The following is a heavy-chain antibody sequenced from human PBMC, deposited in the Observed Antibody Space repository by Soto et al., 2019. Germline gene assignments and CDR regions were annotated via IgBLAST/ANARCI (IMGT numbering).Heavy chain of an antibody. D-gene: IGHD3-10*01. CDR3: ASGSYYYGSDPYYYYGMDV. CDR2: IIPIFGTA. J-gene: IGHJ6*02. CDR1: GGTFSSYA. Sequence: QVQLVQSGAEVKKPGSSVKVSCKASGGTFSSYAISWVRQAPGQGLEWMGGIIPIFGTANYAQKFQGRVTITADESTSTDYMELSSLRSEDTAVYYCASGSYYYGSDPYYYYGMDVWGQGTTVTVSS. V-gene: IGHV1-69*01.